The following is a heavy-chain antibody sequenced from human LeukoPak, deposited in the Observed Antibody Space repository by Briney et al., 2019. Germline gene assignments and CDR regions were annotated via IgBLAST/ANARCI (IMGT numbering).Heavy chain of an antibody. CDR3: ARFGYVAAVDL. J-gene: IGHJ4*02. CDR2: INPAGTET. D-gene: IGHD2-15*01. Sequence: GGSLRLSCAASGFSFSAYWMTWVRQAPGTGPEWVANINPAGTETYYVAPVKGRFTISRDNAKNLLYLQMNSLRAEDTAVYYCARFGYVAAVDLWGQGTLVTVSS. V-gene: IGHV3-7*01. CDR1: GFSFSAYW.